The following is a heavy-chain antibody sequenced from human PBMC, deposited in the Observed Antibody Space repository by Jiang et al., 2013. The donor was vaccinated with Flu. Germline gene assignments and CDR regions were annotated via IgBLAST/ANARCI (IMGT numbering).Heavy chain of an antibody. J-gene: IGHJ5*02. V-gene: IGHV4-30-2*01. CDR3: ARHYQLLHWFDP. D-gene: IGHD2-2*01. CDR2: IYHMGGT. Sequence: WVGSIYHMGGTYYSPSLQSRVTISVDTSKNQFSLHLNSVTAADSAVYYCARHYQLLHWFDPWGQGTLVTVSS.